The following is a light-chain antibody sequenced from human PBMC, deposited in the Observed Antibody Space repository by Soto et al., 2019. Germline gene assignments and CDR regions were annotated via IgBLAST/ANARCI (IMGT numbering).Light chain of an antibody. CDR2: EAA. CDR3: QQYERYPLT. Sequence: DIQMTQSPSTLSASIGDRVTITCRASQNIYKWLAWYQQKPQKAPKLLIFEAAALETGVSPRFSGSGSGTAFTLTISSLPTDDFATYYCQQYERYPLTFGGGTKVE. CDR1: QNIYKW. V-gene: IGKV1-5*01. J-gene: IGKJ4*01.